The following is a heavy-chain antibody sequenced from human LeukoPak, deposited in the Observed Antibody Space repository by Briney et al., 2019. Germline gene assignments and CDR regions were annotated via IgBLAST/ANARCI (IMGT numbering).Heavy chain of an antibody. CDR3: ARHSGYSYGFGSLPDY. CDR2: IYYSGST. D-gene: IGHD5-18*01. CDR1: GGSISSYY. Sequence: KTSETLSLTCTVSGGSISSYYWSWIRQPPGKGLEWIGYIYYSGSTNYNPSLKSRVTISVDTSKNQFSLKLSSVTAADTAVYYCARHSGYSYGFGSLPDYWGQGTLVTVSS. J-gene: IGHJ4*02. V-gene: IGHV4-59*08.